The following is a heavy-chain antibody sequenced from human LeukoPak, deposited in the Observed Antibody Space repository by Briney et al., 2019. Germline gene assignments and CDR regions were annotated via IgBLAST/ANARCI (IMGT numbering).Heavy chain of an antibody. CDR2: ISGSGGIT. Sequence: GGSLRLSCAASGFTFSSYAMSWVRQAPGKGLEWVSGISGSGGITYYPDSVKGRFTISRDNSKNTLYLQMNSLRAEDTAVYYCARGAFTWIQHPYAMDVWGQGTTVTVS. V-gene: IGHV3-23*01. J-gene: IGHJ6*02. CDR3: ARGAFTWIQHPYAMDV. D-gene: IGHD5-18*01. CDR1: GFTFSSYA.